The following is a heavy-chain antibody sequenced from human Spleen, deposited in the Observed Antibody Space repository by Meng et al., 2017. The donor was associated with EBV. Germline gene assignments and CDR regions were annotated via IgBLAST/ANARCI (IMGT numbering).Heavy chain of an antibody. CDR1: GGSISSYA. Sequence: QGQRGQLGGEVKKPGSSVRVSCKASGGSISSYAVSWVRQAPGQGLEWMAGIFSMFGTTNNTQKFQGRVTVTADRSTNTAYMELSSLRSEDTAVYYCAIGITFFGVVRSWGQGTLVTVSS. CDR2: IFSMFGTT. J-gene: IGHJ4*02. D-gene: IGHD3-3*01. V-gene: IGHV1-69*06. CDR3: AIGITFFGVVRS.